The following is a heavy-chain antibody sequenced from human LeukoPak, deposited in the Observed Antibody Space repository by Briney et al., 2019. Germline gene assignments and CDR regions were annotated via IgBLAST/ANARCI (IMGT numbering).Heavy chain of an antibody. J-gene: IGHJ4*02. CDR3: ARGAHYDSSGYFGY. Sequence: GASVKVSCKASGYTFNSYGISWVRQAPGQGLEWMGWISAYNGNTNYAQKLQGRVTMTTDTSTGTAYMELRSLRSDDTAVYYCARGAHYDSSGYFGYWGQGTLVTVSS. CDR1: GYTFNSYG. V-gene: IGHV1-18*01. D-gene: IGHD3-22*01. CDR2: ISAYNGNT.